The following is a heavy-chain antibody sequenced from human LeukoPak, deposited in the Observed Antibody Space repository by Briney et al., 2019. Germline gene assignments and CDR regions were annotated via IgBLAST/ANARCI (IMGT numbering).Heavy chain of an antibody. J-gene: IGHJ6*02. CDR1: GFTFSSFY. Sequence: GRSLRLSCVVSGFTFSSFYMNWVRQAPGKGLEWVSSISSSSYIYYADSVKGRFTISRDNAKNSLYLQMNSLRAEDTAVYYCARDWAASSWPYYYYGMDVWGQGTTVTVSS. CDR3: ARDWAASSWPYYYYGMDV. V-gene: IGHV3-21*01. D-gene: IGHD6-13*01. CDR2: ISSSSYI.